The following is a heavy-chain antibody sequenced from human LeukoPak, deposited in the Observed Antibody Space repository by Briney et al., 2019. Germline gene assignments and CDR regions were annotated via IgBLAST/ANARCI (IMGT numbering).Heavy chain of an antibody. CDR3: ARREYDSVWGTYRYSEY. CDR1: GYTFTSYD. CDR2: MSPDSGST. Sequence: ASVKVSCKTSGYTFTSYDINWVRQATGQGLEWVGWMSPDSGSTGCAQKFQGRISLTRNTSISTAYMELSSLRSDDTAVYYFARREYDSVWGTYRYSEYWGQGTLVTVSS. J-gene: IGHJ4*02. V-gene: IGHV1-8*01. D-gene: IGHD3-16*02.